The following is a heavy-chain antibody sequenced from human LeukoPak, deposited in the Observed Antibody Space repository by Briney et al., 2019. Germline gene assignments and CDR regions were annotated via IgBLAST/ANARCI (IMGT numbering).Heavy chain of an antibody. CDR1: GFTFSSYA. J-gene: IGHJ5*02. CDR2: ISGSGGST. CDR3: AKDYMVRGVSRSPFDP. D-gene: IGHD3-10*01. V-gene: IGHV3-23*01. Sequence: QPGGSLRLSCAASGFTFSSYAMSWVRQAPGKGLEWVSAISGSGGSTYYADSVKGRFTISRDNSKNTLYLQMNSLRAEDTAVYYCAKDYMVRGVSRSPFDPWGQGTQVTVSS.